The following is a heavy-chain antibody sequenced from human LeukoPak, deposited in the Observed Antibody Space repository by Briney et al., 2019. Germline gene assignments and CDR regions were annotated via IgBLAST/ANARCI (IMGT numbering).Heavy chain of an antibody. CDR3: ARDQYDTWSRRGNFDS. V-gene: IGHV3-7*03. J-gene: IGHJ4*02. Sequence: PGGSLRLSCAASGFTFSSYAMHWVRQAPGKGLEWVANIRLDGGEKNYVDSVKGRFTISRDNTKNSLYLQMNSLRAEDTAVFYCARDQYDTWSRRGNFDSWGQGTLVIVSS. D-gene: IGHD3-3*01. CDR2: IRLDGGEK. CDR1: GFTFSSYA.